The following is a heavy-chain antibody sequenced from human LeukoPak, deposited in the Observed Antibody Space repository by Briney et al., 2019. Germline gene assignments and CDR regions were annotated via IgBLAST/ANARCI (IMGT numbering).Heavy chain of an antibody. Sequence: PGGSLRLSCAASGFNFITAATTWVRQAPGKGLEWVSLIGSSGGSTYYADPVKGRFTISRDNFNHTLSLQMNSLRVEDTAIYYCVKDIQSSTWGLGTMVTVSS. CDR2: IGSSGGST. V-gene: IGHV3-23*01. CDR1: GFNFITAA. D-gene: IGHD5-24*01. CDR3: VKDIQSST. J-gene: IGHJ3*01.